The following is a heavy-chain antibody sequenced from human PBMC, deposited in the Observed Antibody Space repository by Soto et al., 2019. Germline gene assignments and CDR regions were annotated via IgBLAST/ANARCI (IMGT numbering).Heavy chain of an antibody. D-gene: IGHD6-6*01. Sequence: GGSLRLSCAASGFTFSSYAMSWVRQAPGKGLEWVSAISGSGGSTYYADSVKGRFTISRDNSKNTLYLQMNSLRAEDTAVYYCAKGKAARLIYYYYYMDVWGKGTTVTVSS. CDR3: AKGKAARLIYYYYYMDV. J-gene: IGHJ6*03. CDR2: ISGSGGST. V-gene: IGHV3-23*01. CDR1: GFTFSSYA.